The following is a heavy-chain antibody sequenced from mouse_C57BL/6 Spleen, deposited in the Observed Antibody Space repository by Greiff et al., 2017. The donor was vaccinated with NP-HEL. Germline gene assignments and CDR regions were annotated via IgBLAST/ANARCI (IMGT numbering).Heavy chain of an antibody. D-gene: IGHD2-2*01. J-gene: IGHJ3*01. CDR3: ARRAPYGYDEEAWFAY. CDR2: IWSGGST. CDR1: GFSFTSYG. V-gene: IGHV2-2*01. Sequence: QVQLKESGPGLVQPSQSLSITCTVSGFSFTSYGVHWVRQSPGKGLEWLGVIWSGGSTDYNAAFISRLSISKDNSKSQVFFKMNSLQADDTAIYYCARRAPYGYDEEAWFAYWGQGTLVTVSA.